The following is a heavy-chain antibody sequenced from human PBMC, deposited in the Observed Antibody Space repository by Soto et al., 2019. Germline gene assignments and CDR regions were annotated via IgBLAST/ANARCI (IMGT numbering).Heavy chain of an antibody. CDR1: GGSFSGYY. J-gene: IGHJ6*02. CDR3: ARADRTLVTSYSLDV. V-gene: IGHV4-34*01. Sequence: SETLSLTCAVYGGSFSGYYWTWIRQPPGKGLEWIGEINHSGTINFNPSLKSRLTISLDTSKKHFSLKLSSVTDTDTAAYYCARADRTLVTSYSLDVWGQGTTVTVSS. CDR2: INHSGTI. D-gene: IGHD2-21*02.